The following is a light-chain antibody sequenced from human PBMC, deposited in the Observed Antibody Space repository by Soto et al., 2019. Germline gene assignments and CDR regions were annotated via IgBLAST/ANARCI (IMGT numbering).Light chain of an antibody. Sequence: DIQMTQSPSTLSASVGDRVTITCRASQSISSWLAWYQQKPGKAPKLLIYKASSLESGVPSRFSGSGSGTEFTLTISSLQPDDFATYYCQQYNSYPWRTFVQGTKVEIK. CDR3: QQYNSYPWRT. J-gene: IGKJ1*01. CDR1: QSISSW. CDR2: KAS. V-gene: IGKV1-5*03.